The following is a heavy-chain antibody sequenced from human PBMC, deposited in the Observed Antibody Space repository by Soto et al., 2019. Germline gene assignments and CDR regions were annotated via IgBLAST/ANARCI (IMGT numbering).Heavy chain of an antibody. D-gene: IGHD2-21*01. CDR1: GYGFSVDV. V-gene: IGHV1-18*01. CDR3: ARHMERNYYYYYMDV. J-gene: IGHJ6*03. CDR2: ISAYNGNT. Sequence: KGDRKGVGYGFSVDVIGRLRNAKGQGLEWMGWISAYNGNTNYAQKLQGRVTMTTDTSTSTAYMELRSLRSDDTAVYYCARHMERNYYYYYMDVWGKGTTVTVSS.